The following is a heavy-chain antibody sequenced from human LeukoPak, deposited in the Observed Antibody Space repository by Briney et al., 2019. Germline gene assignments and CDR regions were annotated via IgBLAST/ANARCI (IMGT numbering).Heavy chain of an antibody. D-gene: IGHD1-7*01. J-gene: IGHJ3*02. Sequence: GGSLRLSCAASEFTFSSYTLNWVGQAPGQGLQWVSSISSSSSSIYYADSVKGRFTISRDNAKNSLYLQMNSLGAGDTAVYYCARGSWNYAFDIWGQGTVVTVSS. CDR3: ARGSWNYAFDI. V-gene: IGHV3-21*01. CDR2: ISSSSSSI. CDR1: EFTFSSYT.